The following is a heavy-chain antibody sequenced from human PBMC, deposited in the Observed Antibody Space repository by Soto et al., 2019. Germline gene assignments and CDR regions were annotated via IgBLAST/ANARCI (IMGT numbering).Heavy chain of an antibody. V-gene: IGHV3-33*01. CDR2: IWYDGSNK. Sequence: GGSLRLSCAASGFTFSSYGMHWVRQAPGKGLEWVAVIWYDGSNKYYADSVKGRFTISRDNSKNTLYLQMNSLRAEDTAVYYCARGRTRWSTIFGVVIPSTIDYWGQGTLVTVSS. CDR1: GFTFSSYG. J-gene: IGHJ4*02. CDR3: ARGRTRWSTIFGVVIPSTIDY. D-gene: IGHD3-3*01.